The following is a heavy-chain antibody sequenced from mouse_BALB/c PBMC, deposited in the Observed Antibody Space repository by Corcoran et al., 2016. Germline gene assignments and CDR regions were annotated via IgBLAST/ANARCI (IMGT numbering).Heavy chain of an antibody. J-gene: IGHJ2*01. V-gene: IGHV1-26*01. CDR3: ARGALLRYFDY. CDR1: GYSFTGYY. D-gene: IGHD1-1*01. Sequence: EVQLQQSGPELVKPGASVKISCKASGYSFTGYYMHWVKQSHVKSLEWIGRINPYNGATSYNQNFKDKASLTVDKSSSTAYMELHSLTSEDFAVYYCARGALLRYFDYWGQGTTLTVSS. CDR2: INPYNGAT.